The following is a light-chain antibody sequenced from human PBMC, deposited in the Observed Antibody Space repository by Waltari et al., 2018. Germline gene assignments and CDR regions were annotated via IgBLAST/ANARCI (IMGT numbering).Light chain of an antibody. V-gene: IGKV1-39*01. CDR1: QNINTY. J-gene: IGKJ4*01. CDR2: AAS. Sequence: DIQTPQSPPSLSAFVGARAPITCRTSQNINTYLNWYQHKPGKALKLLMYAASTLQNGVSSRFRGSGSGTDFTLTISGLQPDDFATYYCQQGYNAPLTFGGGTKVEIE. CDR3: QQGYNAPLT.